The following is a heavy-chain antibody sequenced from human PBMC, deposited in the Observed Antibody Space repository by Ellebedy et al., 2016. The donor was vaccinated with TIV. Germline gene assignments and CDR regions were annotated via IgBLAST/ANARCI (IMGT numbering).Heavy chain of an antibody. Sequence: GGSLRLSCAASGFSFSTYWMHWARQAPGKGPVWLSRIKSDGSTDYADSVKGRFTISRDNAKNTLYLQMNSLRVEDAATYYCARDGYYHDGFDYWGQGTPVTVSS. V-gene: IGHV3-74*01. CDR2: IKSDGST. CDR1: GFSFSTYW. CDR3: ARDGYYHDGFDY. D-gene: IGHD3-22*01. J-gene: IGHJ4*02.